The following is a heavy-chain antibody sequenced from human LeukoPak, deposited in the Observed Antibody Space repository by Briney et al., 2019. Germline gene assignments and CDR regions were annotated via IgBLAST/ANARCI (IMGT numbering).Heavy chain of an antibody. CDR1: GGSISSYY. J-gene: IGHJ5*02. CDR3: ARYSSGWDGRWFDP. D-gene: IGHD6-19*01. V-gene: IGHV4-59*08. Sequence: SETLSLTCTASGGSISSYYWSWIRQPPGKGLEWIGYIYYSGSTNYNPSLKSRVTISVDTSKNQFSLKLSSVTAADTAVYYCARYSSGWDGRWFDPWGQGTLVAVSS. CDR2: IYYSGST.